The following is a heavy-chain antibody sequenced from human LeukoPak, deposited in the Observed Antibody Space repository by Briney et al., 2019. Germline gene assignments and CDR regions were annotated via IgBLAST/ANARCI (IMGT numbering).Heavy chain of an antibody. Sequence: GGSLRLSCAASGFSFSSYGMHWVRQAPGKGLEWVAFIRYDGSNEYYADSVKGRFTISRDNSKNTLYLQMNSLRAEDTAVYYCAKLLTGRYSYGQNDCWGQGTLVTVSS. CDR2: IRYDGSNE. CDR3: AKLLTGRYSYGQNDC. V-gene: IGHV3-30*02. J-gene: IGHJ4*02. CDR1: GFSFSSYG. D-gene: IGHD5-18*01.